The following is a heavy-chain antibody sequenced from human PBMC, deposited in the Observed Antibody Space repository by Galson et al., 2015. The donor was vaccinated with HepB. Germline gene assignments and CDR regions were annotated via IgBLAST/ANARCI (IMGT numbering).Heavy chain of an antibody. V-gene: IGHV5-10-1*01. CDR1: GYSFTSYW. CDR3: ARLEVGGNRYFVAGSYGMDV. D-gene: IGHD3-9*01. Sequence: QSGAEVKKPGESLRISCKGSGYSFTSYWISWVRQMPGKGLEWMGRIDPSDSYTNYSPSFQGHVTISADKSISTAYLQWSSLKASDTAMYYCARLEVGGNRYFVAGSYGMDVWGQGTTVTVSS. J-gene: IGHJ6*02. CDR2: IDPSDSYT.